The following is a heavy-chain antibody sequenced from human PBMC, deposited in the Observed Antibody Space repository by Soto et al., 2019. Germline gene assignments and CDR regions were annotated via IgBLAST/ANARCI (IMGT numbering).Heavy chain of an antibody. CDR3: ARDRAVAASTNYYFDY. J-gene: IGHJ4*02. CDR1: GGSISNSNW. CDR2: IYHSGST. Sequence: ASETLSLTCAVSGGSISNSNWWSWVRQPPGKGLEWIGEIYHSGSTNYNPSLKSRVTISVDKSKNQFSLKLSSVTAADTAVYFCARDRAVAASTNYYFDYWGQGTLVTVSS. D-gene: IGHD6-19*01. V-gene: IGHV4-4*02.